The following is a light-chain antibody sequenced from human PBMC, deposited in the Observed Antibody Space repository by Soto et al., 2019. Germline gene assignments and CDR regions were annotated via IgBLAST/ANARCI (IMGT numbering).Light chain of an antibody. CDR2: GAS. Sequence: DIQMTQSPSSLSASVGDRVTITCRASQGIRSDLGWYQQKPGKAPKRLIYGASSLQTGVPSRFSGSGSGTEFTLTLSSLQPEDFATYYCLQHNSYPPVFGQGTRMEIK. V-gene: IGKV1-17*01. J-gene: IGKJ5*01. CDR1: QGIRSD. CDR3: LQHNSYPPV.